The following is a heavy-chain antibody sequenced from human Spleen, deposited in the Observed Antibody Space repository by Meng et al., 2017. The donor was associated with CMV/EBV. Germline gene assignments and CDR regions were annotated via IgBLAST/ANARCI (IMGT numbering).Heavy chain of an antibody. CDR3: TKDRESYESSGYTFDY. D-gene: IGHD3-22*01. J-gene: IGHJ4*02. CDR1: FTFAGGW. Sequence: FTFAGGWMSRVHQAPGEGLEYVGRIECKTDGRAAGCATPEKERFKSSRDNSKDTLYLQMYSQKTEDTAVYYCTKDRESYESSGYTFDYWGRGTLVTVSS. V-gene: IGHV3-15*04. CDR2: IECKTDGRAA.